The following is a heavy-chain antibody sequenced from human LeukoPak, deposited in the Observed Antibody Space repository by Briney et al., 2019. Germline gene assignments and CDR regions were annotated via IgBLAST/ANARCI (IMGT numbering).Heavy chain of an antibody. Sequence: GGSLRLSCAASGFTFSSYAMSWVRQAPGKGLEWVSAISGSGGSTYYADSVKGRFTISRDNSKNTLYLQMNSLRAEDTAVYYCAKDAQTYYDVWSAPPYYYYMDVWGKGTTVTVSS. J-gene: IGHJ6*03. V-gene: IGHV3-23*01. D-gene: IGHD3-3*01. CDR2: ISGSGGST. CDR1: GFTFSSYA. CDR3: AKDAQTYYDVWSAPPYYYYMDV.